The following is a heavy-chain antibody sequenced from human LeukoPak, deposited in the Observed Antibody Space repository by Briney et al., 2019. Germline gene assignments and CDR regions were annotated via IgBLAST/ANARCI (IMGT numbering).Heavy chain of an antibody. CDR2: MNPNSGNT. CDR3: ATGVVPAAIGYYYYYMDV. Sequence: GASVKVSCKASGYTFTSYDINWVRQATGQGLEWMGWMNPNSGNTGYAQKFQGRVTMTRNTSISTAYMELSSLRSEDTAVYYCATGVVPAAIGYYYYYMDVWGKGTTVTVSS. D-gene: IGHD2-2*02. V-gene: IGHV1-8*01. CDR1: GYTFTSYD. J-gene: IGHJ6*03.